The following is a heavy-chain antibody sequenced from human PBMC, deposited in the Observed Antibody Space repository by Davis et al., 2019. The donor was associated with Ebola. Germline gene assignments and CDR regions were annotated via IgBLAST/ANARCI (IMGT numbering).Heavy chain of an antibody. CDR2: IKEDGSEK. CDR1: GFRFAGYT. V-gene: IGHV3-7*03. J-gene: IGHJ6*02. Sequence: PGGSLRLSCAASGFRFAGYTMHWVRQAPGKGLEWVAKIKEDGSEKLEVDSVKGRFTISRDNAKDSLYLQMNSLRAEDTAVYYCARGSRNMDVWGQGTTVTVSS. CDR3: ARGSRNMDV.